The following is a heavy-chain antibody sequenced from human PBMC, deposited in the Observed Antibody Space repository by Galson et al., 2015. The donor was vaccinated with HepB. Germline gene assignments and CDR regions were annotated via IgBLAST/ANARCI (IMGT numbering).Heavy chain of an antibody. CDR3: ARVMHGYSGGRPPPNYNPNYYYGMDV. J-gene: IGHJ6*02. D-gene: IGHD6-19*01. V-gene: IGHV1-69*06. CDR2: IIPIFGTA. Sequence: SVKVSCKASGGTFSSYAISWVRQAPGQGLEWMGGIIPIFGTANYAQKFQGRVTITADKSTRTAYMELSSLRSEDTAVYYWARVMHGYSGGRPPPNYNPNYYYGMDVWGQGTTVTVSS. CDR1: GGTFSSYA.